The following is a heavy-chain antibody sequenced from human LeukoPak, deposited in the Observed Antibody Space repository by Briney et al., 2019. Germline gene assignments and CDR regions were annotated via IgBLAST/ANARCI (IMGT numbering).Heavy chain of an antibody. CDR1: GGSISRYY. D-gene: IGHD4-17*01. CDR3: ARHDYGDSELDY. V-gene: IGHV4-59*01. J-gene: IGHJ4*02. CDR2: NYYSGST. Sequence: PSETLSLTCTVSGGSISRYYWSWIRQPPGKGLEWIGYNYYSGSTNYNPSLKSRVTISVDTSQNQFSLKLSSVTAADTAVYYCARHDYGDSELDYWGQGTLVTVSS.